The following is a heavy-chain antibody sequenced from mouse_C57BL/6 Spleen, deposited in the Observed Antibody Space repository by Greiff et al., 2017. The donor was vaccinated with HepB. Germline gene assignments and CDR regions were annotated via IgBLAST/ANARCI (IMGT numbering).Heavy chain of an antibody. CDR1: GYAFSSSW. J-gene: IGHJ1*03. V-gene: IGHV1-82*01. CDR3: ARHYYGSREGTFDV. D-gene: IGHD1-1*01. CDR2: IYPGDGDT. Sequence: VQLQQSGPELVKPGASVKISCKASGYAFSSSWMNWVKQRPGTGLEWIGRIYPGDGDTNYNGKFKGKATLTAYKSSRTAYMQRSSLTSEDSAVYFCARHYYGSREGTFDVWGTGTTVTVSS.